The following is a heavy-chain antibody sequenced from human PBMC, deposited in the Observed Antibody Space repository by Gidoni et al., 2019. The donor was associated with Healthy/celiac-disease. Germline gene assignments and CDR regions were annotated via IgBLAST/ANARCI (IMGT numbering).Heavy chain of an antibody. Sequence: QVQLVQSGAEVKKPGSSVKVSCKASGGTFSSYAISWVRQAPGQGLEWMGGIIPIFGTANYAQKFQGRVTITADESTSTAYMELSSLRSEDTAVYYCAREGTYYSGSYYYFDYWGQGTLVTVSS. V-gene: IGHV1-69*01. D-gene: IGHD1-26*01. CDR1: GGTFSSYA. CDR3: AREGTYYSGSYYYFDY. J-gene: IGHJ4*02. CDR2: IIPIFGTA.